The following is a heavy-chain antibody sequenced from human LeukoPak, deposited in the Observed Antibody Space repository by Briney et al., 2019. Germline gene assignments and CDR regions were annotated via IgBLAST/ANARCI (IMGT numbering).Heavy chain of an antibody. J-gene: IGHJ4*02. CDR1: GDSTSSDRYY. CDR3: ARQDNYYFDY. Sequence: SETLSLTCTISGDSTSSDRYYGGWVRQPPGKGLEWIGNIYYSGTTYYNPSLKSRVTISVDMSKNQFSLKLSSVTAADTAVYYCARQDNYYFDYWGQGILVTVSS. V-gene: IGHV4-39*01. CDR2: IYYSGTT. D-gene: IGHD1-20*01.